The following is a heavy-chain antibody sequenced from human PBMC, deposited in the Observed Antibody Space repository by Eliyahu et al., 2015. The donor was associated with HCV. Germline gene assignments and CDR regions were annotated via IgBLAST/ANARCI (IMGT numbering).Heavy chain of an antibody. CDR1: GFTFXXYX. CDR2: ISGSGGST. D-gene: IGHD3-10*01. Sequence: EVQLLESGGGLVQPGGSXRLSCAASGFTFXXYXRGWXRQAPGKGLGWVXAISGSGGSTYYADSVKGRFTISRDNSKNTLYLQMNSLRAEDTAVYYCAKSGWFGEFTSYYYYMDVWGKGTTVTVSS. V-gene: IGHV3-23*01. J-gene: IGHJ6*03. CDR3: AKSGWFGEFTSYYYYMDV.